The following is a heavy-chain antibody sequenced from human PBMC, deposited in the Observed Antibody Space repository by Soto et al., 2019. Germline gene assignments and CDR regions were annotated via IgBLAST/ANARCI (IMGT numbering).Heavy chain of an antibody. J-gene: IGHJ6*02. CDR2: IYYSGST. Sequence: KTSETLSLTCSVSGACIRSYYWHWIRQPPGKGLEWIGYIYYSGSTDYNPSLKSRVTISVDRSKNQFSLNLSSVTAADTAIYYCARESGGYDSSTRYGLDVWGQGTTVTVSS. D-gene: IGHD6-6*01. V-gene: IGHV4-59*12. CDR3: ARESGGYDSSTRYGLDV. CDR1: GACIRSYY.